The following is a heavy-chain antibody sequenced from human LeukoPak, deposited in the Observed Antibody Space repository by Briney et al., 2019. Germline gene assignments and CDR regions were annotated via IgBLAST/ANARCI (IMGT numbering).Heavy chain of an antibody. J-gene: IGHJ3*02. V-gene: IGHV1-69*06. CDR1: GDTFSSYA. CDR3: ARDGYSSGQTRAFDI. Sequence: ASVKVSCKASGDTFSSYAISWVRQAPGQGLEWMGGIIPIFGTANYAQKFQGRVTITADKSTSTAYMELSSLRSEDTAVYYCARDGYSSGQTRAFDIWGQGTMVTVSS. D-gene: IGHD6-19*01. CDR2: IIPIFGTA.